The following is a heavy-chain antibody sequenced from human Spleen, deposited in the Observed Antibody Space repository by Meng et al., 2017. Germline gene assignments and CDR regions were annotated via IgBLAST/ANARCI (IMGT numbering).Heavy chain of an antibody. D-gene: IGHD6-25*01. CDR2: INPKSGDT. Sequence: VHWLQSDVVVKYPGAPLKPPATLHVHNSTDYYRRWARRAPGQGLEWMGRINPKSGDTHYAQKFQARVTMTGDTSISTAYMELSGLRSDDTAMYYCARDEDISAAGKLFGDYWGQGTLVTVSS. V-gene: IGHV1-2*06. CDR3: ARDEDISAAGKLFGDY. CDR1: VHNSTDYY. J-gene: IGHJ4*02.